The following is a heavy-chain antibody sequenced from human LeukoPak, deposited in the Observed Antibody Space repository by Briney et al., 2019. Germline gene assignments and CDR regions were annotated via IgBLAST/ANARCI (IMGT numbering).Heavy chain of an antibody. Sequence: GGCLRLSCAATGFTFSDFGMHWVRQAPGKGLEWVAFIGSDGDKKYYVDSVRGRFTISRDDSKNTLSLQMSSLKTDDTAVYYCAKDRRASSGVGYLDYWGQEPWSPSPQ. CDR2: IGSDGDKK. V-gene: IGHV3-30*02. CDR1: GFTFSDFG. CDR3: AKDRRASSGVGYLDY. D-gene: IGHD6-19*01. J-gene: IGHJ4*01.